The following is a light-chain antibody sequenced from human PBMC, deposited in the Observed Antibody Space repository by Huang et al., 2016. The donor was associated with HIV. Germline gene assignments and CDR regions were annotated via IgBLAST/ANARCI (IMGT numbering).Light chain of an antibody. CDR2: AAS. CDR1: QSVNTN. Sequence: VMMSQSPATLAASLGERVTLSCGASQSVNTNLAWYQQKPGQPPRLLIYAASTRATGVPARVAGSGSGTEFTLTIDSLQSDDFAVYYCQQYNKWPPEYTFGQGTRLEIK. CDR3: QQYNKWPPEYT. J-gene: IGKJ2*01. V-gene: IGKV3-15*01.